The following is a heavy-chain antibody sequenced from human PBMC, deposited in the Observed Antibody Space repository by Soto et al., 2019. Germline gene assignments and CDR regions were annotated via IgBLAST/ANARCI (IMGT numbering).Heavy chain of an antibody. CDR3: ARARRVLNGYYYF. V-gene: IGHV1-18*01. CDR2: ISAYNGNT. CDR1: GYAITRYG. D-gene: IGHD3-9*01. J-gene: IGHJ4*02. Sequence: ASVKVSCKTSGYAITRYGVSWVRQAPGQGLEWMGWISAYNGNTNYAQKLQGRVTMTTDTSTSTAYMELRSLRSDDTAVYYCARARRVLNGYYYFWGQGTLVTVSS.